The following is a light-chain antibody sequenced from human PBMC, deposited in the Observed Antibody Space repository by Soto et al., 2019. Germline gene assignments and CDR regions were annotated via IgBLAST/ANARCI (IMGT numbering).Light chain of an antibody. CDR2: GVN. J-gene: IGLJ1*01. CDR1: RSKNGAEYG. V-gene: IGLV1-40*01. Sequence: QSVLTQPPSLPGAPGQRVTLSCTGSRSKNGAEYGIRWYQHLPGTAPKLLIYGVNSRPSGVPDRFSGSKSGSSASLAIAGLQAEDEADYYCQSYDDSLGGFYVFGTGTKVTVL. CDR3: QSYDDSLGGFYV.